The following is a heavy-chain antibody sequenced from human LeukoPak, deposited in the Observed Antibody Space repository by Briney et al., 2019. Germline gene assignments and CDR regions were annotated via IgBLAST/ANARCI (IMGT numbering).Heavy chain of an antibody. Sequence: GGSLRLSCAASGFTVSSNYMSWVRQAPGKGLEWVSVIYSGGSTYYADSVKGRFTISRDNSKNTLYLQMNSLRADDTAVYYCARLTGTTGFDYWGQGTLVTVSS. CDR2: IYSGGST. V-gene: IGHV3-53*01. J-gene: IGHJ4*02. D-gene: IGHD1-1*01. CDR1: GFTVSSNY. CDR3: ARLTGTTGFDY.